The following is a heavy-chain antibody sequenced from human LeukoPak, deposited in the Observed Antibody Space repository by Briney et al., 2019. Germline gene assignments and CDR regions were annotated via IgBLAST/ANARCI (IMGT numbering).Heavy chain of an antibody. CDR1: GGTFSSYA. CDR3: ARELVETTRFDY. D-gene: IGHD1-26*01. J-gene: IGHJ4*02. Sequence: SVKVSCKASGGTFSSYAISWVRQAPGQGLEWMGGIIPIFGTANYAQKFQGRVTVTADESTSTAYMELSSLRSEDTAVYYCARELVETTRFDYWGQGTLVTVSS. CDR2: IIPIFGTA. V-gene: IGHV1-69*01.